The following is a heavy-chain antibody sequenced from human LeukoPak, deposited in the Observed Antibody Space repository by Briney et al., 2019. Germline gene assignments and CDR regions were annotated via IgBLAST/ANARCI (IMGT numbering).Heavy chain of an antibody. CDR2: INHSGST. Sequence: SETLSLTCAVYGGSFSGYYWSWIRQPPGKGLEWIGEINHSGSTNYNPSLKSRVTISVDTSKNQFSLKLSSATAADTAVYYCARGRTTGSYYYYYGMDVWGQGTTVTVSS. J-gene: IGHJ6*02. CDR3: ARGRTTGSYYYYYGMDV. D-gene: IGHD1-1*01. V-gene: IGHV4-34*01. CDR1: GGSFSGYY.